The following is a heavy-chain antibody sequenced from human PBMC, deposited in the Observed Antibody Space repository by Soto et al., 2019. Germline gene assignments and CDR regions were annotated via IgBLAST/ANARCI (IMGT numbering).Heavy chain of an antibody. J-gene: IGHJ5*02. D-gene: IGHD3-3*01. CDR3: ARDRGSYFWSGPFP. Sequence: EVQLVESGGGLVQPGGSLRLSCAASGFTFSNYYMHWVRQAPGKGLVWVSRINSDGTYTDYADSVRGRFIISRDNAKDTLYLQMNSLRVEDTAMYYCARDRGSYFWSGPFPGGQGTLVAVSS. CDR1: GFTFSNYY. CDR2: INSDGTYT. V-gene: IGHV3-74*01.